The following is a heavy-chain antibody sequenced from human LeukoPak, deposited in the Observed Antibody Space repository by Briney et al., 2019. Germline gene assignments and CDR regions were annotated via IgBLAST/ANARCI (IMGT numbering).Heavy chain of an antibody. Sequence: SETLSLTCSVSGYSLSRGYYWAWIRQPPGRGLEWIGTVYHIGNTYYNPSLESRASMSVDTSTNEFSLTLKSVTAADTAVYYCARAGWIITSAIDYRGQGALVTVSS. CDR2: VYHIGNT. D-gene: IGHD3-22*01. CDR3: ARAGWIITSAIDY. CDR1: GYSLSRGYY. J-gene: IGHJ4*02. V-gene: IGHV4-38-2*02.